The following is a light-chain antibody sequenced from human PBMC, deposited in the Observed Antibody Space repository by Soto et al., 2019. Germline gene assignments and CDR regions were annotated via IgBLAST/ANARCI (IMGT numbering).Light chain of an antibody. CDR2: GVT. CDR3: SSYTSGSSHSV. V-gene: IGLV2-14*01. Sequence: QSALTQPASVSGSPGQSITISCTGTSSYVGAYYSVSWYQHHPGKAPKLIIYGVTNRPSGVSNRFSGSKSGNTASLTISGLQAEDEADYHCSSYTSGSSHSVFGTGPKLTVL. J-gene: IGLJ1*01. CDR1: SSYVGAYYS.